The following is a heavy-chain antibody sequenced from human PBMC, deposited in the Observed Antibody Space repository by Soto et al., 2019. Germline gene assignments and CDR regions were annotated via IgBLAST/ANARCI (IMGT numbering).Heavy chain of an antibody. Sequence: SETLSLTCAVYGGSFSGYYWSWIRQPPGKGLEWIGEINHSGSTNYNPSLKSRVTISVDTSKNQFSLKLSSVIAADTAVYYCARAPLARNWFDPWGQGTLVTVSS. J-gene: IGHJ5*02. V-gene: IGHV4-34*01. CDR2: INHSGST. CDR1: GGSFSGYY. CDR3: ARAPLARNWFDP.